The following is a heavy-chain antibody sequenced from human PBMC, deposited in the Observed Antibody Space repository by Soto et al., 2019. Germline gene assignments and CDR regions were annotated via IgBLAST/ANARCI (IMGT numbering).Heavy chain of an antibody. CDR2: IYPSDSET. Sequence: RGEPLKISCKASGYTFTNYWIGWVRQLPGAGLEWMGMIYPSDSETRYSPSFRGHVTISVDKSISTAYLQWSSLKASDTANYFCARHSLIISPLLALDFWGQGTTVTVSS. CDR3: ARHSLIISPLLALDF. V-gene: IGHV5-51*01. CDR1: GYTFTNYW. D-gene: IGHD2-15*01. J-gene: IGHJ6*02.